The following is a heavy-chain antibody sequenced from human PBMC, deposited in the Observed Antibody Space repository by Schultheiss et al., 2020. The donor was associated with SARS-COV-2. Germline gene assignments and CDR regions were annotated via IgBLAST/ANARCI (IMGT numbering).Heavy chain of an antibody. J-gene: IGHJ5*02. D-gene: IGHD6-13*01. CDR1: GGSISSGGYY. CDR2: IYTSGST. CDR3: AREGRPRGWYSSSWYYFLDP. Sequence: SETLSLTCTVSGGSISSGGYYWSWIRQHPGKGLEWIGRIYTSGSTNYNPSLKSRVTMSVDTSKNQFSLKLSSVTAADTAVYYCAREGRPRGWYSSSWYYFLDPWGQGTLVTVSS. V-gene: IGHV4-61*02.